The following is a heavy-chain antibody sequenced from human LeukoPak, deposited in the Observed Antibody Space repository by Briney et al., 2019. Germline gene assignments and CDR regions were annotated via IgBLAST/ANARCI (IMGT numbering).Heavy chain of an antibody. CDR3: ARGNWNYDVNWFDP. Sequence: GGSLRLSCAASGFTFSSYEMNWVRQAPGKGLEWVSYISSSDSTIYYADSVKGRFTISRDNAKNSLYLQMNSLRAEDTAVYYCARGNWNYDVNWFDPWGQGTLVTVSS. J-gene: IGHJ5*02. CDR1: GFTFSSYE. V-gene: IGHV3-48*03. D-gene: IGHD1-7*01. CDR2: ISSSDSTI.